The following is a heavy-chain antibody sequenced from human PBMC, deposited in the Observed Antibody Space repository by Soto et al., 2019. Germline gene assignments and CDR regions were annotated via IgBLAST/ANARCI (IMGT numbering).Heavy chain of an antibody. D-gene: IGHD5-12*01. CDR2: ISAYNGNT. CDR1: GYTFTSYG. Sequence: ASVKVSCKASGYTFTSYGISWVRQAPGQGLEWMGWISAYNGNTNYAQKLQGRVTMTTGTSTSTAYMELRSLRSDDTAVYYCAIGMATITVGGTYFDYWGQGTLVTVSS. CDR3: AIGMATITVGGTYFDY. V-gene: IGHV1-18*01. J-gene: IGHJ4*02.